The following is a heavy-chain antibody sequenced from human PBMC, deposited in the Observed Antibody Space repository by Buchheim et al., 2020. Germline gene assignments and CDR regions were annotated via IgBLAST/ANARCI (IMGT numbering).Heavy chain of an antibody. V-gene: IGHV3-74*01. CDR1: GFTFSTYW. J-gene: IGHJ4*02. Sequence: EVQLVESGGGLVQPGGSLRLSCAASGFTFSTYWLHWVRQAPGKGLMWVSRIISDGSRTNYADSVKGRFTISRDKAKNPLYLQMNSLRAEDTAVYYCARDGPFDYWGQGTL. CDR3: ARDGPFDY. CDR2: IISDGSRT.